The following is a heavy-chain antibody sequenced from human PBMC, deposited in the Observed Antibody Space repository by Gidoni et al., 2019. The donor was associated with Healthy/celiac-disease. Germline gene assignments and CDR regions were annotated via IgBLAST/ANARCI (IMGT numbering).Heavy chain of an antibody. Sequence: QVQLQESGPGLVKPSQTLSLTCTVSGGSISSGDYYWSWIRQPPGKGLEWIGYIYYSGSTYYNPSLKRRVTISVDTFKNQFSLKLSSVTAADTAVYYCAILPLNYYGSGSYFAFDYWGQGTLVTVSS. CDR2: IYYSGST. D-gene: IGHD3-10*01. V-gene: IGHV4-30-4*01. CDR3: AILPLNYYGSGSYFAFDY. CDR1: GGSISSGDYY. J-gene: IGHJ4*02.